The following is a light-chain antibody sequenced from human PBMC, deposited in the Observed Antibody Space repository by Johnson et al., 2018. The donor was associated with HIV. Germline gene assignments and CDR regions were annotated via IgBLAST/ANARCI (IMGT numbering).Light chain of an antibody. CDR3: ATWDSSLSAGGV. Sequence: QSVLTQPPSVSAAPGQKVTISCSGSSSNIGNNYVSWYQHLPGTAPKLLIYDNDKRPSGIPARFSGSTSGTSATLGITGLQTGDEADYYCATWDSSLSAGGVFGTGTKVTVL. J-gene: IGLJ1*01. V-gene: IGLV1-51*01. CDR1: SSNIGNNY. CDR2: DND.